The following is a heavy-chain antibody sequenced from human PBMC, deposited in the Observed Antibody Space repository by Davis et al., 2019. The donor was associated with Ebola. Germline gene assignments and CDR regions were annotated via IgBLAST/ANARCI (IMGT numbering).Heavy chain of an antibody. CDR1: GYSFTSYW. V-gene: IGHV5-51*01. Sequence: KVSCKGSGYSFTSYWIGWVRQMPGKGLEWMGIIYPGDSDTIYSPSFQGQVTITADKSISTAYLQWSSLKASDTAMYYCARRRNIWGSYRYTGGYFQHWGQGTLVTVSS. CDR2: IYPGDSDT. D-gene: IGHD3-16*02. CDR3: ARRRNIWGSYRYTGGYFQH. J-gene: IGHJ1*01.